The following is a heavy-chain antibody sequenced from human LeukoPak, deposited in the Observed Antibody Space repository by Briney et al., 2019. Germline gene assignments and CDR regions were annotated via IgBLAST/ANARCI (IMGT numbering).Heavy chain of an antibody. CDR1: GGTFSRYA. J-gene: IGHJ4*02. CDR3: ARHGGITIFGVAQPGGAFDI. D-gene: IGHD3-3*01. Sequence: GASVKVSCKASGGTFSRYAISWVRQAPGQGIQWMGEIIPVFGTTNYAQNFQGRVTITTDESTSIAYMELSSLRLDDTAVYYCARHGGITIFGVAQPGGAFDIWGQGTLVTVSS. V-gene: IGHV1-69*05. CDR2: IIPVFGTT.